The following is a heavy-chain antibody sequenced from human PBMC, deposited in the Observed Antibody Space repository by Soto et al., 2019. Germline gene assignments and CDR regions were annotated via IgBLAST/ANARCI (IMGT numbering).Heavy chain of an antibody. CDR3: ATPTASYYYDSSGYYYAFDI. CDR2: FDPEDGET. CDR1: GYTLTELS. D-gene: IGHD3-22*01. J-gene: IGHJ3*02. Sequence: GASVKVSCKVSGYTLTELSMHWVRQAPGKGLEWMGGFDPEDGETIYAQKFQGRVTMTEDTSTDTAYMELSSLRSEDTAVYYCATPTASYYYDSSGYYYAFDIWGQGTMVTVS. V-gene: IGHV1-24*01.